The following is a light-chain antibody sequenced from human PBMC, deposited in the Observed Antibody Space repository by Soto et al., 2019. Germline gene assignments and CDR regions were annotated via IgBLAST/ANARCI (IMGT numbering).Light chain of an antibody. V-gene: IGLV2-11*01. Sequence: QSVLTQPRAVSGSPGQSVTISCTGTSSDVGGYSYVSWYQQHPGKAPKLMIFAVNKRPSGVPDRFSGSKSGNTASLTISGLQAEDEADYYCCSYAGSYTRYVFGTGTKVTVL. CDR3: CSYAGSYTRYV. CDR1: SSDVGGYSY. CDR2: AVN. J-gene: IGLJ1*01.